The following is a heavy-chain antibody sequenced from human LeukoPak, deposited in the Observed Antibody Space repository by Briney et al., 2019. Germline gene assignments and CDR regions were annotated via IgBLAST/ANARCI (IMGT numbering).Heavy chain of an antibody. CDR2: IYYSGIT. Sequence: SETLSLTCTVSGGPISSYYRSWIRQPPGKGLEYIGYIYYSGITNYNPSLKSRVTISGDLSKNQFSLKLYSVTAADTAVYYCAASTTIFGVVLHYWGQGTLVTVSS. D-gene: IGHD3-3*01. CDR3: AASTTIFGVVLHY. J-gene: IGHJ4*02. CDR1: GGPISSYY. V-gene: IGHV4-59*01.